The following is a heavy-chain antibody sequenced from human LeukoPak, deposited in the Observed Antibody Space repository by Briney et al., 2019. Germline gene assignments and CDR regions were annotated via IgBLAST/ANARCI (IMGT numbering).Heavy chain of an antibody. CDR1: GGSISSYY. J-gene: IGHJ4*02. Sequence: SETLSLTCTVSGGSISSYYWSWIRQPPGKGLEWIGYIYYSGSTNYNPSLKSRVTISVDTSKNQFSLKLSSVTAADTAVYYCARLGPDTAMVTVGYFDYWGQGTLVTVSS. CDR2: IYYSGST. D-gene: IGHD5-18*01. V-gene: IGHV4-59*01. CDR3: ARLGPDTAMVTVGYFDY.